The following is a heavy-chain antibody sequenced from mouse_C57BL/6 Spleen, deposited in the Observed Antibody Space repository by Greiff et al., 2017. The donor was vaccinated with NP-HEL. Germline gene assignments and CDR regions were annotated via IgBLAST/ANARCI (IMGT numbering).Heavy chain of an antibody. CDR2: IDPENGDT. CDR3: TPSGYFDV. V-gene: IGHV14-4*01. CDR1: GFNIKDDY. D-gene: IGHD3-1*01. J-gene: IGHJ1*03. Sequence: EVQVVESGAELVRPGASVKLSCTASGFNIKDDYMHWVKQRPEQGLEWIGWIDPENGDTEYASKFQGKATITADTSSNTAYLQLSSLTSEDTAVYYCTPSGYFDVWGTGTTVTVSS.